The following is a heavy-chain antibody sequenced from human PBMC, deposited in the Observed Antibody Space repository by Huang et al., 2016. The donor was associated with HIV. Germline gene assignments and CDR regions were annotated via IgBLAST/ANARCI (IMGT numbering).Heavy chain of an antibody. CDR2: IYYKWST. CDR1: GGSIRSSDYH. J-gene: IGHJ6*03. Sequence: QLLLQESGPGLVKPSEALALTCAVSGGSIRSSDYHWGWIRQPPGKGLEWIGSIYYKWSTHYSPSLKSRGTIAVDTSKNLFFLNLTSMTAADTAVYYCARHREGPVAYYSGWGSHLNYMDVWGRGRTVVVSS. V-gene: IGHV4-39*01. CDR3: ARHREGPVAYYSGWGSHLNYMDV. D-gene: IGHD3-10*01.